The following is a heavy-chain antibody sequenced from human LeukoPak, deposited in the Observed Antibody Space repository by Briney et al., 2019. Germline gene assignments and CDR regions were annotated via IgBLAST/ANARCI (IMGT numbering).Heavy chain of an antibody. CDR1: GDGVSSNNVA. CDR3: ARSVRSHYSHYCGMDV. J-gene: IGHJ6*04. CDR2: TYFRSKWLY. V-gene: IGHV6-1*01. Sequence: PSQTLSLTCAISGDGVSSNNVAWNWIRQSPSRGLEWLGRTYFRSKWLYDYASSVKSRIIVNADTSTNQFSLQLKSMTPEDTAVYYCARSVRSHYSHYCGMDVWGRGTTVIVSA. D-gene: IGHD2-8*01.